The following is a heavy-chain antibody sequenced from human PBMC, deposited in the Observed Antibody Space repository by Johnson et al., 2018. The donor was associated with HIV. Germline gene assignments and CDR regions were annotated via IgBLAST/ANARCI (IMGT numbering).Heavy chain of an antibody. J-gene: IGHJ3*02. CDR1: GFTSDDYG. CDR2: ISWDGGST. V-gene: IGHV3-20*04. D-gene: IGHD3-22*01. CDR3: ASPFTYYYDSSGSGDAFDI. Sequence: VQLVESGGGVVRPGGSLRLSCAASGFTSDDYGMSWVRQAAGKGLEWVSGISWDGGSTGYADSVQGRFTISRDTAKNSLYLQMTHLRAEDTALYYCASPFTYYYDSSGSGDAFDIWGQGTMVTVSS.